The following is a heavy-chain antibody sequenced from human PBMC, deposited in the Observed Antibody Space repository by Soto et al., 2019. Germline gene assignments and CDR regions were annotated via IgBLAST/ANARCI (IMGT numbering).Heavy chain of an antibody. J-gene: IGHJ6*02. V-gene: IGHV3-30*18. D-gene: IGHD2-2*01. CDR2: ISYDGSNK. Sequence: QVQLVESGGGVVQPGRSLRLSCAASGFTFSSYGMHWVRQAPGKGLEWVAVISYDGSNKYYADSVKGRFTISRYNSKNTLYLQMNSLRAEDTAVYYCAKGNIVVVPAALDGMDVWGQGTTVTVSS. CDR3: AKGNIVVVPAALDGMDV. CDR1: GFTFSSYG.